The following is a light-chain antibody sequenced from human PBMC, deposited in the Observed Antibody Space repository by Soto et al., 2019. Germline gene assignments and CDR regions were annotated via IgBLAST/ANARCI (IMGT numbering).Light chain of an antibody. CDR1: MRDVGAYNL. Sequence: QSVLTQPASVSGSPGQSITISCAGTMRDVGAYNLVSRYQQHPGRVPQLIIYEVRNRPSGISNRFSGSKSGNTASLTISGLQAEDEADYYCTSYTSSSIFYVFGTGTKVTVL. CDR2: EVR. CDR3: TSYTSSSIFYV. J-gene: IGLJ1*01. V-gene: IGLV2-14*01.